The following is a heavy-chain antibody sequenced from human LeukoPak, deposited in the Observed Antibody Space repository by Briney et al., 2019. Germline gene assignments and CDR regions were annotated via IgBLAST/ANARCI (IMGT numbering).Heavy chain of an antibody. Sequence: GGSLRLSCAASGFTFSSYAMSWVRQAPGKGLEWVSAMSGSGDIIYYADSVKDRFTISRDNSKNTLYLQMNSLRAEDTAVYYCAREGTFGVVILHDAFDIWGQGTMVTVSS. D-gene: IGHD3-3*01. J-gene: IGHJ3*02. CDR3: AREGTFGVVILHDAFDI. CDR1: GFTFSSYA. CDR2: MSGSGDII. V-gene: IGHV3-23*01.